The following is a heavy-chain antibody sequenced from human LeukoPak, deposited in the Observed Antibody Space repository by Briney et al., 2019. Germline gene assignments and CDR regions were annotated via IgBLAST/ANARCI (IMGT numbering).Heavy chain of an antibody. CDR2: ISSSSSTI. CDR1: GFTFSSYS. D-gene: IGHD6-13*01. J-gene: IGHJ4*02. CDR3: AKDRRQQLALFDY. V-gene: IGHV3-48*01. Sequence: GGSLRLSCAASGFTFSSYSMNWVRQAPGKGLEWVSYISSSSSTIYYADSVKGRFTISRDNSKNTLYLQMNSLRAEDTAVYYCAKDRRQQLALFDYWGQGTLVTVSS.